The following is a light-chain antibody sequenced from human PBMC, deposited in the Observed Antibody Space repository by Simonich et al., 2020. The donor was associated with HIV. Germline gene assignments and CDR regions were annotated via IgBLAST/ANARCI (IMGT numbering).Light chain of an antibody. J-gene: IGKJ1*01. Sequence: DIQMTQSPSTLSAHVGNRVTITCRDSQSIDNWLAWYQQKPGKAPKLLLYEAFSLQSGVPSRFSGSGSGAEFTLTISSLQPDDFATYYCQQYNNYPKTFGQGTKVEIK. CDR3: QQYNNYPKT. CDR1: QSIDNW. CDR2: EAF. V-gene: IGKV1-5*03.